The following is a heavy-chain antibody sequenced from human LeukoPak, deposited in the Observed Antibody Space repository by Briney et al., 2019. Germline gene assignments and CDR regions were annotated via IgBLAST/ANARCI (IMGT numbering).Heavy chain of an antibody. D-gene: IGHD3-10*01. J-gene: IGHJ1*01. Sequence: SVKVSFKASGGTFSSYAISWVRQAPGQGLEWMGGIIPIFGTANYAQKFQGRVMITADESTSTAYMELSSLRSEDTAVYYCARDPRDGYYGLVRYFQHWGQGTLVTVSS. CDR2: IIPIFGTA. V-gene: IGHV1-69*01. CDR3: ARDPRDGYYGLVRYFQH. CDR1: GGTFSSYA.